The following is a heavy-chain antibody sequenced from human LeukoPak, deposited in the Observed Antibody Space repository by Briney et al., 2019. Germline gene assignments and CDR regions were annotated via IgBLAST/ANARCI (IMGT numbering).Heavy chain of an antibody. D-gene: IGHD1-26*01. CDR2: ISSNRGST. Sequence: GSLRLSCAASGFTFSSYAMHWVRQAPGKGLEYVSAISSNRGSTYYANSVKGRFTISRDNSKNTLYLQMGSLRAEDMAVYYCARMGVGANYFDYWGQGTLVTVSS. J-gene: IGHJ4*02. CDR1: GFTFSSYA. CDR3: ARMGVGANYFDY. V-gene: IGHV3-64*01.